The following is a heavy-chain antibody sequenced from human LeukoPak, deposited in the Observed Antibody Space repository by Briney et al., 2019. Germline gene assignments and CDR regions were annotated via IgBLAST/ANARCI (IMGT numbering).Heavy chain of an antibody. CDR2: INAGTGYT. Sequence: GASVKVSCKASGYAFSTYAMHWVRQAPGQRLEWMGWINAGTGYTKYSEEFQGRVTITRDTSASTAYMELSSLTSEDMAVYYCARDSYGGDSGINYWGQGTLVTVSS. CDR3: ARDSYGGDSGINY. CDR1: GYAFSTYA. V-gene: IGHV1-3*03. J-gene: IGHJ4*02. D-gene: IGHD4-23*01.